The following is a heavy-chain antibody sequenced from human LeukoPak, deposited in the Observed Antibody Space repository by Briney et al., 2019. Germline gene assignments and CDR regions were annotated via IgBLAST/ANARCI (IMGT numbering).Heavy chain of an antibody. CDR3: ARDPDPTYYVWGSYRYIETLFDY. CDR1: GFTFSSYG. Sequence: GSLRLSCAASGFTFSSYGMHWVRQAPGKGLEWVASINGHGSEIHYVDSVKGRFTISRDNANDSLYLQMNSLTAEDTAMYYCARDPDPTYYVWGSYRYIETLFDYWGQGTLVIVSS. J-gene: IGHJ4*02. V-gene: IGHV3-7*01. D-gene: IGHD3-16*02. CDR2: INGHGSEI.